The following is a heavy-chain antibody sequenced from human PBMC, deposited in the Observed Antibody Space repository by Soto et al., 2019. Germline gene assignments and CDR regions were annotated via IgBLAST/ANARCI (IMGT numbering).Heavy chain of an antibody. CDR1: GGSISSYY. V-gene: IGHV4-4*07. CDR3: ARDLVVVTAIANYFDY. D-gene: IGHD2-21*02. J-gene: IGHJ4*02. Sequence: PSETLSLTCTVSGGSISSYYWSWIRQPAGKGLEWIGRIYTSGSTNYNPSLKSRVTMSVDTSKNQFSLKLSSVTAADTAVYYCARDLVVVTAIANYFDYWGQGTLVTVSS. CDR2: IYTSGST.